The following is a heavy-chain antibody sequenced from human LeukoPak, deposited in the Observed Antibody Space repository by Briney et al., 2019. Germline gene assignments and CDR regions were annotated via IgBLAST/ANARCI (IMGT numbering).Heavy chain of an antibody. CDR2: INHSGST. V-gene: IGHV4-34*01. CDR1: GGSFSGYY. CDR3: ARGGIAAALRTFYYFDY. Sequence: SETLSLTCAVYGGSFSGYYWSWIRQPPGKGLEWIGEINHSGSTNYSPSLKSRVTISVDTSKNQFSLKLSSVTAADTAVYYCARGGIAAALRTFYYFDYWGQGTLVTVSS. J-gene: IGHJ4*02. D-gene: IGHD6-13*01.